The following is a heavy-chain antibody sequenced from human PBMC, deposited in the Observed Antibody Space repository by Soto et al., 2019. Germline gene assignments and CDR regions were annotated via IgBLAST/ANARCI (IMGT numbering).Heavy chain of an antibody. J-gene: IGHJ4*02. CDR2: IYYSGST. V-gene: IGHV4-31*03. CDR3: ARGLYNWNYFDY. Sequence: QVQLQESGPGLMKPSQTLSLTCTVSGGSISSGGYYWSWIRQHPGKGLEWIGYIYYSGSTHYNPSLKSRVTISVDTSKNQFSLKLSSVTAADTAVYYCARGLYNWNYFDYWGQGTLVTVSS. D-gene: IGHD1-20*01. CDR1: GGSISSGGYY.